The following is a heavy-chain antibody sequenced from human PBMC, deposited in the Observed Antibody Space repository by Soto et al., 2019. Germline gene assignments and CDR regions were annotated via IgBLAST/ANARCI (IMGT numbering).Heavy chain of an antibody. CDR2: INAVNGNT. Sequence: QVQLVQSGAEVKKPGASVKVSCKASGYTFTSYAMHWVRQAPGQRLEWMGWINAVNGNTKYSEKFQGRVTITRDTSASTAYMELSSLRSEDTAVYYCASGGYVEPLGWFDPWGQGTLVTVSS. J-gene: IGHJ5*02. D-gene: IGHD6-13*01. V-gene: IGHV1-3*01. CDR1: GYTFTSYA. CDR3: ASGGYVEPLGWFDP.